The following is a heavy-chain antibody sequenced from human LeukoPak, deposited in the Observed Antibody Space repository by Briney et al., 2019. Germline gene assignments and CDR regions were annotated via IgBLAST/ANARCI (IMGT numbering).Heavy chain of an antibody. Sequence: GGSLRLSCAASGFTFSAYAMSWVRQAPGKGLEWVSTISDSGANTYYADSVRGRFTISRDNSKNTLYLQKNSLRADDTAIYYCAKSMTLQWRGFFDLWGRGTHVTVSS. V-gene: IGHV3-23*01. D-gene: IGHD6-19*01. CDR3: AKSMTLQWRGFFDL. CDR1: GFTFSAYA. CDR2: ISDSGANT. J-gene: IGHJ2*01.